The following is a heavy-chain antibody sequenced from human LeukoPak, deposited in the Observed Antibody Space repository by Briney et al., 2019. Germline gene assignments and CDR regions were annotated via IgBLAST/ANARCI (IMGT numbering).Heavy chain of an antibody. Sequence: SETLSLTCTVSGGSISSYYWSWIRQPPGKGLEWIAYIYYSGSTNYNPSLKSRVTISVDTSKNQFSLKLSSVTAADAAVYYCARGVRGLKRMLDYWGQGTLVTVSS. V-gene: IGHV4-59*01. CDR1: GGSISSYY. CDR3: ARGVRGLKRMLDY. J-gene: IGHJ4*02. CDR2: IYYSGST. D-gene: IGHD3-10*01.